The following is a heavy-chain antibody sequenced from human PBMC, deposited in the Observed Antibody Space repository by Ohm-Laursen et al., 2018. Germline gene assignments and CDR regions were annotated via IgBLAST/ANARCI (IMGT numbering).Heavy chain of an antibody. CDR2: INPNSGGT. J-gene: IGHJ4*02. D-gene: IGHD3-22*01. V-gene: IGHV1-2*02. Sequence: SSVKVSCKASGYTFTGYYMHWVRQAPGHGLEWMGWINPNSGGTDYAQKFQGRVTMTRDTSISTAYMELSRLRSDDTAVYYCARPDQVVVITSYYFDYWGQGTLVTVSS. CDR3: ARPDQVVVITSYYFDY. CDR1: GYTFTGYY.